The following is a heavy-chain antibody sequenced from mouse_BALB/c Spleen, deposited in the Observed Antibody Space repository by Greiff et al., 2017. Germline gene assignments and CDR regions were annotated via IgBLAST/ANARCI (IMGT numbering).Heavy chain of an antibody. CDR2: ILPGSGST. CDR1: GYTFSSYW. Sequence: VQLQQSGAELMKPGASVKISCKATGYTFSSYWIEWVKQRPGHGLEWIGEILPGSGSTNYNEKFKGKATFTADTSSNTAYMQLSSLTSEDSAVYYCARKFPYYAMDYWGQGTSVTVSS. CDR3: ARKFPYYAMDY. J-gene: IGHJ4*01. V-gene: IGHV1-9*01.